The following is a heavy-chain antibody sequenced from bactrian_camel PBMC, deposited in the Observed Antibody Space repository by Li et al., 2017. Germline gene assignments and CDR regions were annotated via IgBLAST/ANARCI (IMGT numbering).Heavy chain of an antibody. J-gene: IGHJ4*01. D-gene: IGHD1*01. V-gene: IGHV3S53*01. CDR3: VTDIYAREYVSWNY. CDR2: IDSDGIA. CDR1: GSIYGDAC. Sequence: VQLVESGGGSVQAGGSLRLSCGASGSIYGDACVGWLRQAPGKEREGVAAIDSDGIASYADSVKGRFTVSRDNANNTVNLEMMSVTPEDTAKYYCVTDIYAREYVSWNYWGMGTQVTVS.